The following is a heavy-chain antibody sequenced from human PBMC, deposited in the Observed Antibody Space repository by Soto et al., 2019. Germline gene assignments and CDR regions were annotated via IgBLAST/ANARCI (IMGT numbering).Heavy chain of an antibody. CDR2: INHSGST. V-gene: IGHV4-34*01. CDR1: GGSFSGYY. D-gene: IGHD2-15*01. CDR3: ARSLRYCSGGSCYSVRLFDY. Sequence: SETLSLTCAVYGGSFSGYYWSWIRQPPGKGLEWIGEINHSGSTNYNPSLKSRVTISVDTSKNQFSLKLSSVTAADTAVYYCARSLRYCSGGSCYSVRLFDYWGQGTLVTVSS. J-gene: IGHJ4*02.